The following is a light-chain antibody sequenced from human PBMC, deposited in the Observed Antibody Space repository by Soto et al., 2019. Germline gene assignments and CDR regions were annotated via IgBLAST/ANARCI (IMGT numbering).Light chain of an antibody. CDR2: SNN. V-gene: IGLV1-44*01. CDR3: AAWDDSLNGHVV. Sequence: QSVLTQPPSASGTPGQRVTISCSRSSSNIGSNTVNWYQQLPGTAPKLLIYSNNQRPAGVPDRFSGSTSGTPASLAISGLQAEEEADYYCAAWDDSLNGHVVFGGGTKLTVL. CDR1: SSNIGSNT. J-gene: IGLJ2*01.